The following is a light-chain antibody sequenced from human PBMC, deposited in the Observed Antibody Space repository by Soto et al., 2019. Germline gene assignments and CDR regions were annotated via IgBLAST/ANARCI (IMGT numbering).Light chain of an antibody. V-gene: IGKV1-39*01. CDR3: QQSYSTPRT. J-gene: IGKJ1*01. CDR2: AAS. CDR1: QSISSY. Sequence: DIQMTQSPSYLSASVGYRVTITCRASQSISSYLNWYQQKPGKDPKLLIYAASSLQSGVPSRFSGSGSGTDFTLTISSLHPEDFATYYCQQSYSTPRTFGQGTKVDI.